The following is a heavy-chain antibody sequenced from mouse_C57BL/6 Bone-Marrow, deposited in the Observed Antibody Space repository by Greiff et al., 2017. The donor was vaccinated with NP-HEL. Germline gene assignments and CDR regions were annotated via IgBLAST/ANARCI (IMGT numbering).Heavy chain of an antibody. CDR2: IHPNSGST. CDR3: ARRRTYYGNLDYYSMDY. D-gene: IGHD2-10*01. Sequence: QVQLQQPGAELVKPGASVKLSCKASGYTFTSYWMHWVKQRPGQGLEWIGMIHPNSGSTNYNEKLKSKATLTVDKSSSTAYMELSSLTSEDSAVYFCARRRTYYGNLDYYSMDYWGQGTSVTVSS. CDR1: GYTFTSYW. V-gene: IGHV1-64*01. J-gene: IGHJ4*01.